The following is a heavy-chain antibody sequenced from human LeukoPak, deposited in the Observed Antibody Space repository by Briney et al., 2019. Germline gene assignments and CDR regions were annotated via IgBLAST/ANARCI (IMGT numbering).Heavy chain of an antibody. V-gene: IGHV3-23*01. CDR3: AKDLSSGYYDAFDI. D-gene: IGHD3-22*01. CDR2: SSGSGSIT. J-gene: IGHJ3*02. CDR1: GFTSSSYV. Sequence: PGGSLRLSCAASGFTSSSYVMSWVRQAPGKGLEWVSASSGSGSITYYAVSVKGRFTISRDNSNNKLYLQMNSLRAEDRAVYYCAKDLSSGYYDAFDIWGQGTMVTVSS.